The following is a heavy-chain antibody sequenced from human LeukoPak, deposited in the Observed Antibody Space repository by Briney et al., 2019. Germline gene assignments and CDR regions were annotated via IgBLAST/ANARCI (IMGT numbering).Heavy chain of an antibody. CDR2: ISTSGSYM. Sequence: GRSLRLSCVASGFTFSAYSLNWVRQAPGRGLEWVLSISTSGSYMYYADSLKGCFTISRDNAKDTLFLEMSSLRAEDTAMYYCARDRGGTGWFTFDYWGQGTLVTVSS. CDR3: ARDRGGTGWFTFDY. V-gene: IGHV3-21*01. D-gene: IGHD6-19*01. J-gene: IGHJ4*02. CDR1: GFTFSAYS.